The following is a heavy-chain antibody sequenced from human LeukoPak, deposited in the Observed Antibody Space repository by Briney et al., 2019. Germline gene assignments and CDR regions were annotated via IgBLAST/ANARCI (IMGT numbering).Heavy chain of an antibody. J-gene: IGHJ4*02. V-gene: IGHV3-23*01. CDR1: GFPFSSFA. Sequence: PGGSLRLSCAAPGFPFSSFAMSWVRRAPGKGLEWVSSISGSGGATYYADSVKGRFTISRDNSENTLYLQINSLRVEDTAVFYCAKNYGSGTYYNYFDSWGQGTLVTVSS. CDR2: ISGSGGAT. D-gene: IGHD3-10*01. CDR3: AKNYGSGTYYNYFDS.